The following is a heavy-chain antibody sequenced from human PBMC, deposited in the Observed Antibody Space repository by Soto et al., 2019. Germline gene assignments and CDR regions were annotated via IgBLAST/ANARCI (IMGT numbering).Heavy chain of an antibody. V-gene: IGHV3-23*01. D-gene: IGHD6-13*01. Sequence: GGSLRLSCAASGFTFSSYAMSWVRQAPGKGLEWVSAISGSGGSTYYADSVKGRFTISRDNSKNTLYLQMNSLRAEDTAVYYCAKYRSGIAAAGLTTFDYWGQGTLVTVSS. CDR3: AKYRSGIAAAGLTTFDY. J-gene: IGHJ4*02. CDR1: GFTFSSYA. CDR2: ISGSGGST.